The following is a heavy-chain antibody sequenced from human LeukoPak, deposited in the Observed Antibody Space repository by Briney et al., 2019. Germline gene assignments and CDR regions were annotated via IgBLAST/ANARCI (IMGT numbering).Heavy chain of an antibody. CDR1: GIIITSYW. CDR2: IKQDGSEK. CDR3: AKDMGSGWYQALDY. J-gene: IGHJ4*02. D-gene: IGHD6-19*01. V-gene: IGHV3-7*03. Sequence: GGSLRLSCAASGIIITSYWMSWVRQTPGKGLEWVANIKQDGSEKNYVDSVKGRFTISRDNAKNSLYLQMNSLRAEDTALYYCAKDMGSGWYQALDYWGQGTPVTVSS.